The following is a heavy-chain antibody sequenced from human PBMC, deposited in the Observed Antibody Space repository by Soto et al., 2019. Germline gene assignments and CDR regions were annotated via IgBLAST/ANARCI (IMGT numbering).Heavy chain of an antibody. J-gene: IGHJ6*02. CDR3: TEEGMDV. CDR1: GFTFSNYD. CDR2: ILKDGNNN. Sequence: QVQLVESGGGVVQPGRSLRLSCAASGFTFSNYDMHWVRQAPGKGLEWVAVILKDGNNNYYADSVKGRFIISRDNSKNTLYLQMNSLTAEDTAVYYCTEEGMDVWGQGTTVTVS. V-gene: IGHV3-30*18.